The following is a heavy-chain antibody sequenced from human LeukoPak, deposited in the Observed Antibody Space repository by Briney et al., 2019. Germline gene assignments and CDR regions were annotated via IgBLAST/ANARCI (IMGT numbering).Heavy chain of an antibody. V-gene: IGHV4-61*02. D-gene: IGHD3-22*01. J-gene: IGHJ3*02. CDR2: IYTSGST. Sequence: SETLSLTCTVSGGSISSGSYYWSWIRQPAGKGLEWIGRIYTSGSTDYNPSLKSRVTISVDTSKNQFSLKLSSVTAADTAVYYCARSDPRPGDSSGYCDAFDIWGQGTMVTVSS. CDR1: GGSISSGSYY. CDR3: ARSDPRPGDSSGYCDAFDI.